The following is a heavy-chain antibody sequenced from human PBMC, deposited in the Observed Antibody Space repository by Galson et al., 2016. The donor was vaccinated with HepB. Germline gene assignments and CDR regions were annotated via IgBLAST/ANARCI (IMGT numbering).Heavy chain of an antibody. CDR1: GFSFSRYV. D-gene: IGHD6-25*01. CDR3: VRGYSSGWEGEFDL. V-gene: IGHV3-48*02. Sequence: SLRLSCADSGFSFSRYVLHWVRQAPGKGLEWISHISSGSRRIYYADSVKGRFTISRDQAQNSLYLQLNSLRDEDTAVYHCVRGYSSGWEGEFDLWGQGTLVTVSS. CDR2: ISSGSRRI. J-gene: IGHJ5*02.